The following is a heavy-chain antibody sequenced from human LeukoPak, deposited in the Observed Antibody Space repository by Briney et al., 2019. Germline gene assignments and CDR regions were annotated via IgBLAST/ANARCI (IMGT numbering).Heavy chain of an antibody. CDR3: ASYYCSSGSCYFDT. Sequence: PGGSLRLSCAVSGFTAGYNYMSWVRQAPGKGLEWVSVIYRGDTYYADSVKGRFTISRDDSKNTVFLQMNRLRADDTAVYFCASYYCSSGSCYFDTWGQGTLVAGSS. J-gene: IGHJ4*02. V-gene: IGHV3-53*01. CDR1: GFTAGYNY. CDR2: IYRGDT. D-gene: IGHD2-15*01.